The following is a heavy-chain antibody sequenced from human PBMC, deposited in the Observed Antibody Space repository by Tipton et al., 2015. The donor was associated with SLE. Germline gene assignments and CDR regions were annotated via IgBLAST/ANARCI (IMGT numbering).Heavy chain of an antibody. V-gene: IGHV3-30*04. CDR3: AAGLLWFGECYY. CDR1: GFTFSYHS. CDR2: ISYDGSNK. J-gene: IGHJ4*02. D-gene: IGHD3-10*01. Sequence: SLRLSCAASGFTFSYHSMHWVRQAPGKGLEWVAVISYDGSNKHYADSVKGRFTISRDNSKNTLYLQMNSLRPEDTAVYYCAAGLLWFGECYYWGQGALVTVSS.